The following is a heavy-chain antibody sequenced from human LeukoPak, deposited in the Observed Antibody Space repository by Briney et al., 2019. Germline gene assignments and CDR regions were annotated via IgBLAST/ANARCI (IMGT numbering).Heavy chain of an antibody. Sequence: SETLSLTCTVSGDSISSSSSYWGWVRQPPGKGLEGIGSIYYSGRPYYSPSLRSRVTMSVDTSKNQFSLKLSSVTAADTAVYYCVRHYYDSTGFDRSYYYYGMDVWGHGTVVTVSS. J-gene: IGHJ6*02. CDR1: GDSISSSSSY. D-gene: IGHD3-22*01. CDR2: IYYSGRP. V-gene: IGHV4-39*01. CDR3: VRHYYDSTGFDRSYYYYGMDV.